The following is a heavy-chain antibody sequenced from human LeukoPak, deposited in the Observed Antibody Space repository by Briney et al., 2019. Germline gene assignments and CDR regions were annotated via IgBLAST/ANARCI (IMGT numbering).Heavy chain of an antibody. CDR2: IGSSGGSR. CDR1: GFTFSSYE. J-gene: IGHJ3*02. V-gene: IGHV3-48*03. CDR3: GREDGDAFDI. D-gene: IGHD5-24*01. Sequence: PGGSLRLSCAASGFTFSSYEMDWVRRAPGKGLEWVSYIGSSGGSRYYADSVKGRFTSSRDNAKNSLYLQMNSLRVEDTAVYYCGREDGDAFDIWGQGTMVSVSS.